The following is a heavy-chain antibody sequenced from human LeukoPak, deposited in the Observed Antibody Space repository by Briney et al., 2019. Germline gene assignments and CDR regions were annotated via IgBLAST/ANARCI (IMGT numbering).Heavy chain of an antibody. V-gene: IGHV3-43*02. CDR2: ISGDGGST. D-gene: IGHD3-9*01. Sequence: GGSLRLSCAASGFTFSSYWMNWVRQAPGKGLEWVSLISGDGGSTYYADSVKGRFTISRDNSKNSLYLQMNSLRTEDTALYYCAKPPFDGDYFDYWGQGTLVTVSS. CDR1: GFTFSSYW. J-gene: IGHJ4*02. CDR3: AKPPFDGDYFDY.